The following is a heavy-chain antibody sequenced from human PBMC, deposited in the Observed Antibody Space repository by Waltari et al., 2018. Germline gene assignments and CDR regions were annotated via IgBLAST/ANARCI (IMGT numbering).Heavy chain of an antibody. CDR2: GIPSVGTA. CDR3: ARGGRGGSRIDY. CDR1: GGTFSSYA. Sequence: QVQLVQSGAEGKKPESSVKVSCKASGGTFSSYAISWVRQAPGQGLEWMGGGIPSVGTANYEQKFQGRVTITADKSTRTAYMEMGRLRSEDTAVYYCARGGRGGSRIDYWGQGTLVTVSS. J-gene: IGHJ4*02. D-gene: IGHD6-13*01. V-gene: IGHV1-69*14.